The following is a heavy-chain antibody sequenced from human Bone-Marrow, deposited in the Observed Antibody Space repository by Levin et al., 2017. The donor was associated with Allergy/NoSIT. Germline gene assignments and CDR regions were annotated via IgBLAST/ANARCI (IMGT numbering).Heavy chain of an antibody. D-gene: IGHD6-13*01. V-gene: IGHV1-2*02. J-gene: IGHJ5*02. CDR2: INCNSGDT. CDR3: ARGKGYTSRWYGNWFNP. Sequence: ASVKVSCKASGYTFSGYYIHWVRLAPGQGLEWMGWINCNSGDTKHAQKFQGRVTMTRDTSIVTSYMELSGLRSDDTAVYYCARGKGYTSRWYGNWFNPWGRGTLVTVSS. CDR1: GYTFSGYY.